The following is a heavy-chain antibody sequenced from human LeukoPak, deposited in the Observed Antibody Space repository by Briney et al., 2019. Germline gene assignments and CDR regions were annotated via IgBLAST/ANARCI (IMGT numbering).Heavy chain of an antibody. CDR1: GYSFITYW. J-gene: IGHJ4*02. V-gene: IGHV5-51*01. CDR2: IYPGDSDT. Sequence: GKSLKISCRGSGYSFITYWIGWVRQMPGKGLEWMGIIYPGDSDTRYTPSFQGRVTMSADKSINTAYLQWSSLKASDTAMYYCARRQGCSSTSCPPDYWGQGTLVTVSP. CDR3: ARRQGCSSTSCPPDY. D-gene: IGHD2-2*01.